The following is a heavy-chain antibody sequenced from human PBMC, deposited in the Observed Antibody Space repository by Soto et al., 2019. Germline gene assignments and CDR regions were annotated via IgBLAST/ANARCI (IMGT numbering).Heavy chain of an antibody. CDR3: ASPEYYYDTSGWYY. J-gene: IGHJ4*02. CDR1: GFTFSTYS. V-gene: IGHV3-21*01. D-gene: IGHD3-22*01. Sequence: EVQLVESGGGLVKPGGSLRLSCAASGFTFSTYSMNWVRQAPGKGLEWVSSISSSSSYIYYADSVKGRFTISRDNAKNSLYLQMNSLRAEDTAVYYCASPEYYYDTSGWYYWGRGTLVTVSS. CDR2: ISSSSSYI.